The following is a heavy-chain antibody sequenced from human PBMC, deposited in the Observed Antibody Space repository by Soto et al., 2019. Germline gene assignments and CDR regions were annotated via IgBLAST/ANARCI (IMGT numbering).Heavy chain of an antibody. D-gene: IGHD1-7*01. Sequence: EVQLLESGGGLVQPGGSLRLSCAASGFTFSSYAMSWVRQAPGKGLEWVSAISGSGGSTYYADSVKGRFTISRDNSKNTLYLQMNSLTAEDTAVYYCAKGENWNYGLGDYWGQGTLVTVSS. V-gene: IGHV3-23*01. J-gene: IGHJ4*02. CDR3: AKGENWNYGLGDY. CDR2: ISGSGGST. CDR1: GFTFSSYA.